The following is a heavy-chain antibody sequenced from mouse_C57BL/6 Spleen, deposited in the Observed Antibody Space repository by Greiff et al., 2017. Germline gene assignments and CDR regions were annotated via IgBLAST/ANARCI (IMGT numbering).Heavy chain of an antibody. CDR1: GYTFTSYW. V-gene: IGHV1-69*01. Sequence: QVQLQQPGAELVMPGASVKLSCKASGYTFTSYWMHWVKQRPGQGLEWIGEIDPSDSYTNYNQKFKGKSTLTVDKSSSTAYMQLSSLTSEDSAVYYCARSGAGVDYWGQGTTLTVSS. J-gene: IGHJ2*01. CDR3: ARSGAGVDY. D-gene: IGHD3-3*01. CDR2: IDPSDSYT.